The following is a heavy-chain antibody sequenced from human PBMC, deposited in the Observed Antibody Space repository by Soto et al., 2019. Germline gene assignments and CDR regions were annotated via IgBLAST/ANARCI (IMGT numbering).Heavy chain of an antibody. CDR1: GFSFSDYY. CDR3: ARVGYGDFKIYYMDV. J-gene: IGHJ6*03. D-gene: IGHD4-17*01. Sequence: PGGSLRLSCAASGFSFSDYYMNWIRQTPGKGLEWLSYISSTATYTYYADSVRGRFTISRDSAKNSLYLHMNSLRAEDTAVYYCARVGYGDFKIYYMDVWGKGTTVTVSS. V-gene: IGHV3-11*06. CDR2: ISSTATYT.